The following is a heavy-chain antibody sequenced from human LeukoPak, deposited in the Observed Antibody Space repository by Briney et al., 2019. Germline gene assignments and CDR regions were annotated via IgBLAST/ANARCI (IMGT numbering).Heavy chain of an antibody. CDR2: ISYDGTNK. J-gene: IGHJ3*02. V-gene: IGHV3-30*03. CDR1: GFRFSSYG. D-gene: IGHD3-22*01. Sequence: GRSLRLSCAASGFRFSSYGMHWVRQAPGKGLEWVAVISYDGTNKFYGDSVKGRFTISRDNSKNTLYLQMNSLRAEDTAVYYCARENKGAYDSSGYYPHAFDIWGQGTMVTVSS. CDR3: ARENKGAYDSSGYYPHAFDI.